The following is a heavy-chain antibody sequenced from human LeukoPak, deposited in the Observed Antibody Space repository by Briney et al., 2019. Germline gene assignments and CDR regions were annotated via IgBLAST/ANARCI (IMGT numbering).Heavy chain of an antibody. J-gene: IGHJ4*02. CDR3: ARSILRSYFDSSGYYPYYFDY. Sequence: SETLSLTCTVSGGSFSSSSYYWGWIRQPPGKGLEWVGSINYRGSNYHNSSLKSRVTMSVDTSKNQFSLKLSSVTAADTAVYYCARSILRSYFDSSGYYPYYFDYWGQGMLVTVSS. CDR1: GGSFSSSSYY. V-gene: IGHV4-39*07. D-gene: IGHD3-22*01. CDR2: INYRGSN.